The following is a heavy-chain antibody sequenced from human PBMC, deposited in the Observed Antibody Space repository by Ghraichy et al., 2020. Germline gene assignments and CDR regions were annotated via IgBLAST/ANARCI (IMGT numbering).Heavy chain of an antibody. V-gene: IGHV1-2*06. D-gene: IGHD1-14*01. Sequence: ASGKVSCKASGYTFTAYYMNWVRQAPGHGLEWMGRINPNSGDANYAQKFQGRVTVTSDTAISTAYMEGSGLRSDDTAIYYCARDFFSSITSPNYYYGMDVWGQGTTVTVSS. CDR2: INPNSGDA. CDR1: GYTFTAYY. J-gene: IGHJ6*02. CDR3: ARDFFSSITSPNYYYGMDV.